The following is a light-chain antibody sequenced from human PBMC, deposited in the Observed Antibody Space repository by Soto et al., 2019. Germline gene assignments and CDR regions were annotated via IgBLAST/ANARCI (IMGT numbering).Light chain of an antibody. CDR2: GAS. J-gene: IGKJ5*01. Sequence: EIVLTQSPGTLSLSPGERATLSCRASQSVSSSYLAWYQQKPGQAPRLLIYGASSRATGIPDRFSGSGSGTDFTLTISGLEPDDFAVYYCQQYASLPITFGQGTRLEIK. CDR3: QQYASLPIT. V-gene: IGKV3-20*01. CDR1: QSVSSSY.